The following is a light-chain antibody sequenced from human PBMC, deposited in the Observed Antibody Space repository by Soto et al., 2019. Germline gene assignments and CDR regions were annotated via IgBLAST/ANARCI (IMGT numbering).Light chain of an antibody. CDR3: QKYDGAPWT. Sequence: DIQMTQSPSSLAASVGDSVTITCRASQGISNFLAWYQQKPGKVPKLLIYAASTLQGGVPSRFSGSRSGTDFTLTISSLQPEDVATYYCQKYDGAPWTFGQGTKVEIK. CDR2: AAS. V-gene: IGKV1-27*01. CDR1: QGISNF. J-gene: IGKJ1*01.